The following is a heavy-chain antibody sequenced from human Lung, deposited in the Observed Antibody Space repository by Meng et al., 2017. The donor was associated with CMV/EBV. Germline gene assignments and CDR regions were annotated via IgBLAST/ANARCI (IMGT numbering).Heavy chain of an antibody. D-gene: IGHD7-27*01. CDR2: INHSGSA. CDR1: GGSFGSFY. V-gene: IGHV4-34*01. CDR3: ASSLSGDLVEAYYYYALDV. Sequence: SETXSLXXAVSGGSFGSFYWSWIRQPPGKGLEWIGAINHSGSANYNPSLKRRVTISADTSKNQFSLRLTSVTAADTAVYYCASSLSGDLVEAYYYYALDVWGQGTXVTVSS. J-gene: IGHJ6*02.